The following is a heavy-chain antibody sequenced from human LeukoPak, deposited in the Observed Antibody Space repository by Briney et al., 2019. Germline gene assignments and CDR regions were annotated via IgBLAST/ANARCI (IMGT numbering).Heavy chain of an antibody. CDR3: STDSGLFGTIPPI. D-gene: IGHD1-7*01. Sequence: ASVKLSCKVSGYTLTELSIHWVRHPPGKGLEWMGGSASGDGETFFAQKFQDRLTMTEDTSTDIAYMELSSLRSEDSAVYYCSTDSGLFGTIPPIWGQGTMVTVSS. CDR1: GYTLTELS. V-gene: IGHV1-24*01. CDR2: SASGDGET. J-gene: IGHJ3*02.